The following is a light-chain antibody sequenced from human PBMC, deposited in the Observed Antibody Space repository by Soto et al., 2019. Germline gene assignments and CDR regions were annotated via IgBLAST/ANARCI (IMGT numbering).Light chain of an antibody. CDR3: LHDYDYPRT. V-gene: IGKV1-6*01. Sequence: AIQLTQSPSSLSASVGDRVTITCRASQANRNDLGWYQQKPGKAPKLLIYTASTLQSGVPSRFSGSGSGTDFTLTIRSLQPEDSGTYYCLHDYDYPRTFGQGTKVDIK. CDR2: TAS. J-gene: IGKJ1*01. CDR1: QANRND.